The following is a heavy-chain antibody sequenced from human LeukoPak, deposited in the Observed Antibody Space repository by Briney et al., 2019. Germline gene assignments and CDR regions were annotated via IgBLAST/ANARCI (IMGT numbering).Heavy chain of an antibody. Sequence: GASVKVCCKASGGTFSSYAISWVRQAPGQGLEWMGRIIPILGIANYAQKFQGRVTITADKSTSTAYMELSSLRSEDTAVYYCARVATGYFDWLSYFDYWGQGTLVTVSS. CDR3: ARVATGYFDWLSYFDY. CDR2: IIPILGIA. V-gene: IGHV1-69*04. J-gene: IGHJ4*02. CDR1: GGTFSSYA. D-gene: IGHD3-9*01.